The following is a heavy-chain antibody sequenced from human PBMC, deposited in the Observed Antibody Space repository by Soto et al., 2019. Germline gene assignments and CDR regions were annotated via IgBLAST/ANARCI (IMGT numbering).Heavy chain of an antibody. V-gene: IGHV3-21*01. CDR2: ISSSSGYR. Sequence: WGSLRLSCTVSGFTLSNYGMTWVRQAPGKGLEWVSSISSSSGYRYYADSVKARFTISRDNAKTTLYLQMNSLSAEDTAVYYCPRGQPASDIWGQGTMVTVSS. D-gene: IGHD6-13*01. CDR3: PRGQPASDI. J-gene: IGHJ3*02. CDR1: GFTLSNYG.